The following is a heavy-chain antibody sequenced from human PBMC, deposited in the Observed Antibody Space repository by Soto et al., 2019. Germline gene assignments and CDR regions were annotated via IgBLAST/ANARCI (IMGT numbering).Heavy chain of an antibody. CDR1: GGSISSSSYY. Sequence: LSLTCTVSGGSISSSSYYWGWIRQPPGKGLEWIGSIYYSGSTYYNPSLKSRVTISVDTSKNQFSLKLSSVTAADTAVYYCARVENQGPTSLFDYWGQGALVTVSS. V-gene: IGHV4-39*01. CDR2: IYYSGST. J-gene: IGHJ4*02. CDR3: ARVENQGPTSLFDY. D-gene: IGHD1-26*01.